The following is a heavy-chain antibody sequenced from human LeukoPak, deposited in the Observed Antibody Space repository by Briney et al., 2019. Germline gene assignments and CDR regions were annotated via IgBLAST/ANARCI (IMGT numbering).Heavy chain of an antibody. Sequence: GGSLRLSCVASGFTFRNYAMSWVRQSPGKGLEWISAISNDGVYTFHADSVKGRLTISRDNSKNTLYLQMDSLRAEDTAIYYCAKGSSGGRPYYFDYWGQGTLVTVSS. V-gene: IGHV3-23*01. J-gene: IGHJ4*02. CDR1: GFTFRNYA. CDR2: ISNDGVYT. D-gene: IGHD3-22*01. CDR3: AKGSSGGRPYYFDY.